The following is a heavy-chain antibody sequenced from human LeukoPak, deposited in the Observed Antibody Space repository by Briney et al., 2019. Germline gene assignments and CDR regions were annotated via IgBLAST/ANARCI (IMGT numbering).Heavy chain of an antibody. CDR2: INPNSGGT. V-gene: IGHV1-2*02. J-gene: IGHJ4*02. D-gene: IGHD6-19*01. CDR3: ARDPWGSGWNDY. CDR1: GYTFTGYD. Sequence: ASVKVSCKASGYTFTGYDMHWVRQAPGQGLEWMGWINPNSGGTNYAQKFQGRVTMTRDTSISTAYMELSRLRSDDTAVYYCARDPWGSGWNDYWGQGTLVTVSS.